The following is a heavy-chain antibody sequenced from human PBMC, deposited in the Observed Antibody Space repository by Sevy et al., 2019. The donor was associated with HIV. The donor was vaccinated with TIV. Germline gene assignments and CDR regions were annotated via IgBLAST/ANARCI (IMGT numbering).Heavy chain of an antibody. CDR3: AREGCTKPHDY. CDR1: GFTFSKYS. Sequence: GGSLRLSCAASGFTFSKYSMSWVRQPPGKGLEWVSTLSFGCGEINYADSVKGRFTISRDNSKNSLYLKMNNLRAEDTAVYYCAREGCTKPHDYWGQGTLVTVSS. D-gene: IGHD2-8*01. CDR2: LSFGCGEI. J-gene: IGHJ4*02. V-gene: IGHV3-23*01.